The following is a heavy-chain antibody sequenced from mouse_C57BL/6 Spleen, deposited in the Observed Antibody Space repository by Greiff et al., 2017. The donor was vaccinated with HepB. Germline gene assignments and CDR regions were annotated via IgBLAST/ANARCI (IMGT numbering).Heavy chain of an antibody. Sequence: VQLQQSGPGLVKPSQSLSLTCSVTGYSITSGYYWNWIRQFPGNKLEWMGYISYDGSNNYNPSLKNRISITRDTSKNQFLLKLNSVTTEDTATYYCAREGGTSWFAYWGQGTLVTVSA. CDR1: GYSITSGYY. V-gene: IGHV3-6*01. D-gene: IGHD4-1*01. J-gene: IGHJ3*01. CDR2: ISYDGSN. CDR3: AREGGTSWFAY.